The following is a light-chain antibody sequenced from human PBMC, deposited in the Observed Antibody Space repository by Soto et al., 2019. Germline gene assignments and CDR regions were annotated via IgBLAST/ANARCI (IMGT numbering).Light chain of an antibody. Sequence: IQLTQSPSSLSASVGDSVTITCRASQGVSRYLSCYQQKPGRAPILLISAASTLQSRVPARFNGSGSGTDFTLIITSLQPEDFETDYCQQLNPYPVTFGGGTKVQIK. CDR1: QGVSRY. CDR2: AAS. J-gene: IGKJ4*01. V-gene: IGKV1-9*01. CDR3: QQLNPYPVT.